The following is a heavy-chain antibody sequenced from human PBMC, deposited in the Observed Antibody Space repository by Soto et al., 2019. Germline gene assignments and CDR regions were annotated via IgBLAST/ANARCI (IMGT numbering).Heavy chain of an antibody. J-gene: IGHJ5*02. V-gene: IGHV4-34*01. CDR3: ARARIVVVPVARYNWFDP. Sequence: SETLSLTCAVYGGSFSGYYWSWIRQPPGKGLEWIGEINHSGSTNYNPSLKSRVTISVDTSKNQFSLKLSSVTAADTAVYYCARARIVVVPVARYNWFDPWGQGTLVTVS. CDR2: INHSGST. CDR1: GGSFSGYY. D-gene: IGHD2-2*01.